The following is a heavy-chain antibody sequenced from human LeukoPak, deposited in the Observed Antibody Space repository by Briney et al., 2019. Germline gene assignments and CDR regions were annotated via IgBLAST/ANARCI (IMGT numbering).Heavy chain of an antibody. J-gene: IGHJ4*02. CDR3: AGGTTVTTLDY. CDR1: GFTFSSYG. CDR2: ISYDGSNK. V-gene: IGHV3-30*03. D-gene: IGHD4-17*01. Sequence: PGGSLRLSCAASGFTFSSYGMHWVRQAPGKGLEWVAVISYDGSNKYYADSVKGRFTISRDNSKNTLYLQMNSLRAEDTAVYYCAGGTTVTTLDYWGQGTLVTVSP.